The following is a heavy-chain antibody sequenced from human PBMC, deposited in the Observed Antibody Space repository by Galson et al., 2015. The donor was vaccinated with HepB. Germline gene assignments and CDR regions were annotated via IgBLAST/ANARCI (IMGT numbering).Heavy chain of an antibody. J-gene: IGHJ1*01. CDR3: AVYSSSWYWRHRQAEYFQH. CDR2: INHSGST. CDR1: GGSISSYH. V-gene: IGHV4-34*01. Sequence: ETLSLTCTVSGGSISSYHWSWIRQPPGKGLEWIGEINHSGSTNYNPSLKSRVTISVDTSKNQFSLKLSSVTAADTAVYYCAVYSSSWYWRHRQAEYFQHWGQGTLVTVSS. D-gene: IGHD6-13*01.